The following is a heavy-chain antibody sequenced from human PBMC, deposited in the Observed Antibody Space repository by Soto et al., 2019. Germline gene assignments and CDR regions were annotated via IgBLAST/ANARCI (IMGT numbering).Heavy chain of an antibody. CDR3: ARSSPSQLRYFDWLLFPY. Sequence: TSETLSLTCAVYGGSFSGYYWSWIRQPPGKGVEWIGEINHSGSTNYTPSLKSRVTISVDTSKNQFSLKLSSVTAADTAVYYCARSSPSQLRYFDWLLFPYWGQGTLVTVS. J-gene: IGHJ4*02. CDR2: INHSGST. CDR1: GGSFSGYY. D-gene: IGHD3-9*01. V-gene: IGHV4-34*01.